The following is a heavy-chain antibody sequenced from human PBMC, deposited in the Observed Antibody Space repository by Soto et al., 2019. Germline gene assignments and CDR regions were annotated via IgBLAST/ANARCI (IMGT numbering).Heavy chain of an antibody. CDR1: GYNFDNYC. Sequence: GDALKISCKTSGYNFDNYCIVLVRQMPGKGLEWMGRVDPSDSYVNYSPSFQGHIAISIDKSINTAYLQWSSLKASDTAIYYCARPKGSTDWIDPWGQGTLVTVSS. CDR3: ARPKGSTDWIDP. V-gene: IGHV5-10-1*01. D-gene: IGHD1-26*01. CDR2: VDPSDSYV. J-gene: IGHJ5*02.